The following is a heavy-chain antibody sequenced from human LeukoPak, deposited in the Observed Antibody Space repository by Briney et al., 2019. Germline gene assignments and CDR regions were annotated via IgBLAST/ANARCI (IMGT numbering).Heavy chain of an antibody. CDR1: GGSISGYY. J-gene: IGHJ4*02. V-gene: IGHV4-59*01. CDR3: ARDKVPGDY. D-gene: IGHD1-1*01. Sequence: SETLSLTCTVSGGSISGYYWNWIRQPPGKGLEWIGYIYNSGTTDYNPSLKSRVTISVDASKNQFSLKLSSVTAADTAVYYCARDKVPGDYWGRGTLVTVSS. CDR2: IYNSGTT.